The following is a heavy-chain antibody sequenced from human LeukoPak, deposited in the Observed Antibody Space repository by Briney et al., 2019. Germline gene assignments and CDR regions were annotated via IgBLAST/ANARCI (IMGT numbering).Heavy chain of an antibody. V-gene: IGHV4-30-2*01. Sequence: TSSETLSLTCTVSGGSISSGGYYWSWLRQPPGKGLEWIGYIYHSGSTYYNPSLKSRVTISVDRSKNQFSLKLSSVTAADTAVYYCASSGVITKKSPFDYWGQGTLVTVSS. CDR2: IYHSGST. CDR3: ASSGVITKKSPFDY. CDR1: GGSISSGGYY. J-gene: IGHJ4*02. D-gene: IGHD3-22*01.